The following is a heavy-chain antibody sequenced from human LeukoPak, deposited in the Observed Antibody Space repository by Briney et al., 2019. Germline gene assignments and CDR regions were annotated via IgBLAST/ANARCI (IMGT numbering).Heavy chain of an antibody. J-gene: IGHJ4*02. CDR3: AREGNYVNY. CDR1: GFTFSSYS. V-gene: IGHV3-48*04. Sequence: GGSLRLSCAASGFTFSSYSMTWVRQAPGKGLEWVSYISSSSSTIYYADSVKGRFTISRDNAKNSLYLQMNSLRAEDTAVYYCAREGNYVNYWGQGTLVTVSS. D-gene: IGHD3-10*01. CDR2: ISSSSSTI.